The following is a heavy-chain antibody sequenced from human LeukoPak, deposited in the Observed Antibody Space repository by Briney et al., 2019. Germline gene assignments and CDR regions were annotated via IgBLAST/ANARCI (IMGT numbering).Heavy chain of an antibody. D-gene: IGHD3-9*01. CDR2: IYHSGST. CDR3: ARELRYFDWLLGNGAGMDV. V-gene: IGHV4-34*01. Sequence: SEALSLTCAVYGGSFSGYYWSWIRQPPGKGLEWIGEIYHSGSTNYNPSLKSRVTISVDTSKNQFSLKLRSVTAADTAVYYCARELRYFDWLLGNGAGMDVWGQGTTVSVSS. J-gene: IGHJ6*02. CDR1: GGSFSGYY.